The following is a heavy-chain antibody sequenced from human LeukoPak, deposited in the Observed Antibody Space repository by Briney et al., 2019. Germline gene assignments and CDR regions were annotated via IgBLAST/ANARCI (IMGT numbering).Heavy chain of an antibody. CDR2: INHSRST. CDR1: GGSFSGYY. Sequence: PSETLSLTCAVYGGSFSGYYWSWIRQPPGKGLEWIGEINHSRSTNYNPSLKSRVTISVDTSKNQFSLKLSSVTAADTAVYYCTRGSIAYYYMDVWGKGTTVTISS. J-gene: IGHJ6*03. V-gene: IGHV4-34*01. D-gene: IGHD3-22*01. CDR3: TRGSIAYYYMDV.